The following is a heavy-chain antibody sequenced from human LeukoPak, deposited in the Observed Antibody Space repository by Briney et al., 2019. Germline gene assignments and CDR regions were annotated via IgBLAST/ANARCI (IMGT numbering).Heavy chain of an antibody. V-gene: IGHV4-59*01. CDR2: IYYSGST. Sequence: SETLSLTCTVSGGSISSYYWSWIRQPPGKGLEWIGYIYYSGSTNYNPSLKSRVTISVDTSKNQFSLKLSSVTAADTAVYYCARELDSSGWYGISYWGQGTLVTVSS. J-gene: IGHJ4*02. CDR1: GGSISSYY. D-gene: IGHD6-19*01. CDR3: ARELDSSGWYGISY.